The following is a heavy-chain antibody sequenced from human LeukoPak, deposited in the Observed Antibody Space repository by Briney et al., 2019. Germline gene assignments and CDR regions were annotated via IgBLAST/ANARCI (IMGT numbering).Heavy chain of an antibody. CDR1: GFTFSNHA. CDR2: ISGSGRTT. D-gene: IGHD2-15*01. V-gene: IGHV3-23*01. CDR3: AKNVVVKRYFDY. Sequence: RGSLRHSSAASGFTFSNHAISWVRQAPGKGLQWVSVISGSGRTTEYADSVKGRFTISRDNSKNTLSLQMNSLRVEDTAIYYCAKNVVVKRYFDYWGQGTLIKVSS. J-gene: IGHJ4*02.